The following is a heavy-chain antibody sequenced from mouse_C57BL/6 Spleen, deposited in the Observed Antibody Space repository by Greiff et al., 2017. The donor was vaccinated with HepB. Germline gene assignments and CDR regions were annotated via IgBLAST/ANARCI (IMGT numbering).Heavy chain of an antibody. J-gene: IGHJ3*01. V-gene: IGHV5-4*03. CDR3: ARVYYGRRGGFAY. Sequence: EVKVVESGGGLVKPGGSLKISCAASGFTFSSYAMTWVRQTPEKRLEWVATISDGGSYTYYPDNVKGRFTIARDNAKNNLYLQMSHLKSEDTAMYYCARVYYGRRGGFAYWGQGTLVTVSA. D-gene: IGHD1-2*01. CDR2: ISDGGSYT. CDR1: GFTFSSYA.